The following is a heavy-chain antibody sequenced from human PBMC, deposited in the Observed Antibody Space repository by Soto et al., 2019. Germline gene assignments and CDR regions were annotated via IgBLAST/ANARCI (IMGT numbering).Heavy chain of an antibody. J-gene: IGHJ6*02. CDR2: IGSSAGTI. CDR1: GLTFSDHY. CDR3: ARAPYFGSGTYYYYALDV. V-gene: IGHV3-11*01. Sequence: QVQLVESGGGLVKPGGSLRLSCAASGLTFSDHYMTGIAQAPGKGLEGISYIGSSAGTIYYADSVKGRFTISRDNAKNSLYLQMTNLRAEDTAVYYCARAPYFGSGTYYYYALDVWGQGTTVTVSS. D-gene: IGHD3-10*01.